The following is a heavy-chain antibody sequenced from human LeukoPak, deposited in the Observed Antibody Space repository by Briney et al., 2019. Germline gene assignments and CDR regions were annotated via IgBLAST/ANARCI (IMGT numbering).Heavy chain of an antibody. CDR2: ISAYNGNT. J-gene: IGHJ3*02. CDR1: GYTFTSYG. CDR3: ARAAYYYDSSGYLSSLDAFDI. V-gene: IGHV1-18*01. Sequence: WASVKVSCKASGYTFTSYGISWVRQAPGQGLEWMGWISAYNGNTNYAQKLQGRVTMTTDTSTSTAYMELRSLRSDDTAVYYCARAAYYYDSSGYLSSLDAFDIWGQGTMVTVSS. D-gene: IGHD3-22*01.